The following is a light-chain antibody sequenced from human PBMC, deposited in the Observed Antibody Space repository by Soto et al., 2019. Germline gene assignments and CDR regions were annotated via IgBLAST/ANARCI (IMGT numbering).Light chain of an antibody. CDR1: QGISRW. CDR3: QQANSFPRT. CDR2: AAS. J-gene: IGKJ1*01. Sequence: DIQMTQSPSSVSASVGDRVTITCRASQGISRWLAWYQQKPGQAPKLLIYAASSLRSGVPSRFSGSGSGTEFTLTISSLQPEDFATYYCQQANSFPRTFGQGTKVEIK. V-gene: IGKV1-12*01.